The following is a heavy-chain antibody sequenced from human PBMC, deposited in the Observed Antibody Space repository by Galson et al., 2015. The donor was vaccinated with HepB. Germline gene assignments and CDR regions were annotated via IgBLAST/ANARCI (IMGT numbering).Heavy chain of an antibody. CDR2: INHSGST. Sequence: SETLSLTCAVYGGSFSGYYWSWIRQPPGKGLEWIGEINHSGSTNYNPSLKSRVTISVDTSKNQFSLKLSSVTAADTAVYYCARVSAGAREYSYGENYYFDYWGQGTLVTVSS. J-gene: IGHJ4*02. D-gene: IGHD5-18*01. CDR1: GGSFSGYY. CDR3: ARVSAGAREYSYGENYYFDY. V-gene: IGHV4-34*01.